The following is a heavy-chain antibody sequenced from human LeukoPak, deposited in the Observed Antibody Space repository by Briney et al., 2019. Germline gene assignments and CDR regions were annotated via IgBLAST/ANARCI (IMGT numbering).Heavy chain of an antibody. Sequence: PSETLSLTCTVSGGSIINYYWSWIRQPPAKGLEWIGYIYDSGSANYNPSFKSRVTISVDTSKNQFSLKLSSVTAADTAVYYCAGQSSGWYIGDWGQGTLVTVSS. J-gene: IGHJ4*02. V-gene: IGHV4-59*08. CDR2: IYDSGSA. D-gene: IGHD6-19*01. CDR1: GGSIINYY. CDR3: AGQSSGWYIGD.